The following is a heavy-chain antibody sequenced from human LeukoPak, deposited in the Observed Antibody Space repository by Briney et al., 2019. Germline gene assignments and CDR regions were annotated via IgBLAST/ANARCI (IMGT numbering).Heavy chain of an antibody. CDR2: IFYSGST. J-gene: IGHJ6*03. CDR1: GGSFSSGNYY. CDR3: AREIITAGYYYYYMDV. V-gene: IGHV4-61*01. Sequence: SETLSLTCTVSGGSFSSGNYYWSWIRQPPGKGLEWIGYIFYSGSTKYNPSLKSRVTISVDTSRNQFSLKVSSVTAADTAVYYCAREIITAGYYYYYMDVWGKGTTVTVSS. D-gene: IGHD6-25*01.